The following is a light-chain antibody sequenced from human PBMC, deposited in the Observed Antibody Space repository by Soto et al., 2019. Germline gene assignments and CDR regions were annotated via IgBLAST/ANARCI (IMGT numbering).Light chain of an antibody. J-gene: IGLJ1*01. CDR3: CSYAGSYTRYV. CDR1: SSDVGGYNY. CDR2: DVS. V-gene: IGLV2-11*01. Sequence: ALAQPRSVSGSPGQSVTISCTGTSSDVGGYNYVSWYQQHPGKAPKLMIYDVSKRPSGVPDRFSGSKSGNTASLTISGLQAEDEADYYCCSYAGSYTRYVFGTGTKVTVL.